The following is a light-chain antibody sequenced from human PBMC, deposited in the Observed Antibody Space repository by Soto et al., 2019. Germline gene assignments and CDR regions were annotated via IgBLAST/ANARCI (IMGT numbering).Light chain of an antibody. CDR2: DAS. CDR1: QSVATY. V-gene: IGKV3-11*01. CDR3: QQYGSSPLT. Sequence: EIVLTQSPATLSLSPGERATLSCKASQSVATYLAWYQHKPGQAPRLLIYDASSRATGIPARFSGSGSGTDFTLTISSLEPEDFAVYYCQQYGSSPLTFGGGTKVEIK. J-gene: IGKJ4*01.